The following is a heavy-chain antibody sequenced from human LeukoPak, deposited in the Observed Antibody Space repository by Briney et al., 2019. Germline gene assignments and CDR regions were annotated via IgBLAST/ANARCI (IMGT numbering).Heavy chain of an antibody. D-gene: IGHD3-22*01. J-gene: IGHJ4*02. CDR1: GFTFSRFC. Sequence: GGSLRLSCAASGFTFSRFCMSWVRQAPGKGLEWVAKIKEDGSEKYYVDSVKGRFTISRDNSKNTLYLQMNSLRAEDTAVYYCARATYYYDSSGYYVFYFDNWGQGTLVTVSS. V-gene: IGHV3-7*04. CDR3: ARATYYYDSSGYYVFYFDN. CDR2: IKEDGSEK.